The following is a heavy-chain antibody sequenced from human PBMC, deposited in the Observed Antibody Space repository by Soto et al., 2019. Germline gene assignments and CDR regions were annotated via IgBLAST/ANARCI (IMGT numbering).Heavy chain of an antibody. CDR1: GFPFGSYW. Sequence: GESLSLSCPASGFPFGSYWMSWVRQAPGKGLEWVANIKQDGSEKYYVDSVKGRFTISRDNAKNSLYLQMNSLRAEDTAVYYCARSRCFDDWGQGTLVTFSS. V-gene: IGHV3-7*03. J-gene: IGHJ4*02. CDR2: IKQDGSEK. CDR3: ARSRCFDD.